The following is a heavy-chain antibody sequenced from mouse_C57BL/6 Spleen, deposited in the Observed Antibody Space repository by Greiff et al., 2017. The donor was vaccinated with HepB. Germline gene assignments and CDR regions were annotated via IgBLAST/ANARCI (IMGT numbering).Heavy chain of an antibody. V-gene: IGHV1-85*01. Sequence: QVQLKQSGPELVKPGASVKLSCKASGYTFTSYDINWVKQRPGQGLEWIGWIYPRDGSTKYNEKFKGKATLTVDTSSSTAYMELHSLTSEDSAVYFCARDYYDPYWYFDVWGTGTTVTVSS. J-gene: IGHJ1*03. D-gene: IGHD2-4*01. CDR1: GYTFTSYD. CDR2: IYPRDGST. CDR3: ARDYYDPYWYFDV.